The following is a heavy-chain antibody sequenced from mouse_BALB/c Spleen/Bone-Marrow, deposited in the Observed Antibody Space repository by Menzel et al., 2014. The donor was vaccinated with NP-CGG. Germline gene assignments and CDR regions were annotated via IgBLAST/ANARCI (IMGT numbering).Heavy chain of an antibody. V-gene: IGHV1-26*01. D-gene: IGHD2-3*01. Sequence: EVKLQESGPDLVKPGASVKISCKASGYSFTGYYMHWVKQSHGKSLEWIGRVNPYNGGTSYNQKFKDKAILTVDKSSSTAYMELRSQTSEDSAVYYCARPIYDGYSAAMDYWGQGTSVTVSS. CDR1: GYSFTGYY. J-gene: IGHJ4*01. CDR2: VNPYNGGT. CDR3: ARPIYDGYSAAMDY.